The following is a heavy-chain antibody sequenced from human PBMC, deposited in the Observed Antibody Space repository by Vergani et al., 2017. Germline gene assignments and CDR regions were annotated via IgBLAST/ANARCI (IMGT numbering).Heavy chain of an antibody. CDR2: IKQDGSEK. Sequence: EVQLVESGGGLVQPGGSLRLSCAASGFTFSSYWMSWVRQAPGKGLEWVANIKQDGSEKYYVDSVKGRFTISRDNVKNSLYLQMNSLRAEDTAVYYCANEGSANRIRGWLDHWGQGALVTVSS. CDR3: ANEGSANRIRGWLDH. D-gene: IGHD3-10*01. CDR1: GFTFSSYW. V-gene: IGHV3-7*01. J-gene: IGHJ4*02.